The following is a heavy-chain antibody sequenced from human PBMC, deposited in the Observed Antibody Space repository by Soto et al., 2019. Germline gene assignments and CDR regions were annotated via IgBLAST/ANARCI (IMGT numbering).Heavy chain of an antibody. Sequence: QVQLLQSGGQVKKPGASVKVSCKASGYTFTSYTISWVRQAPGHGLEWVGWIGPSSGNTDSARNLQSRVTMTTDTSTSTAYMELRSLRSDDTAVYYCASDTGNLFDYWGQGTLVTVSS. J-gene: IGHJ4*02. CDR1: GYTFTSYT. CDR2: IGPSSGNT. CDR3: ASDTGNLFDY. D-gene: IGHD4-4*01. V-gene: IGHV1-18*01.